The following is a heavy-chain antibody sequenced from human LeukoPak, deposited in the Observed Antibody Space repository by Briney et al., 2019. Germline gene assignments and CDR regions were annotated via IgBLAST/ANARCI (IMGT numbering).Heavy chain of an antibody. CDR1: GFSFSSFW. V-gene: IGHV3-74*01. J-gene: IGHJ4*02. D-gene: IGHD5-12*01. CDR3: ARGPAYSGYDSFDY. Sequence: GGSLRLSCAASGFSFSSFWVHWVRQAPGKGLVWVSSTNRDGSSTYYADSVKGRFTISRDNAKNTLYLQINSLRAEDTAVYYCARGPAYSGYDSFDYWRQGTLVTVSS. CDR2: TNRDGSST.